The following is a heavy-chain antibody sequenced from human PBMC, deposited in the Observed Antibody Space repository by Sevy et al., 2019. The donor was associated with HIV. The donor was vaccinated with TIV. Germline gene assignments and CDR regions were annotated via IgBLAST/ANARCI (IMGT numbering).Heavy chain of an antibody. J-gene: IGHJ4*02. Sequence: GGSLRLSCAASGFTFSNYAMNWVRQAPGKGLEWVSTISGSGGSTYYADSVKSRFTISRDNAKNSLYLQMNSLRAEDTAVYYCARITGWRFDYWGQGTLVTVSS. D-gene: IGHD6-19*01. V-gene: IGHV3-23*01. CDR2: ISGSGGST. CDR1: GFTFSNYA. CDR3: ARITGWRFDY.